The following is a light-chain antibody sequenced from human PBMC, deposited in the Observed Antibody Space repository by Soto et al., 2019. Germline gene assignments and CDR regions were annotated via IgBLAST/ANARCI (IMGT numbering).Light chain of an antibody. CDR1: QSVSSDY. CDR3: QQRLSWPIT. V-gene: IGKV3D-20*02. J-gene: IGKJ5*01. Sequence: EIVLTQSPNTLSLSPGERATLSCRASQSVSSDYLVWYQQKPGQAPRLLIYGASSRATGIPDRFSGSGSGTDFTLTISRLEPEDFAVYYCQQRLSWPITFGQGTRLEIK. CDR2: GAS.